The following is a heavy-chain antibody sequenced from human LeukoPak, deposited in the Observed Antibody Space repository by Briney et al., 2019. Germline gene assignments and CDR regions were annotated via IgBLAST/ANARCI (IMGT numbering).Heavy chain of an antibody. V-gene: IGHV1-46*01. CDR1: GYTFTSYY. D-gene: IGHD1-20*01. CDR3: ASSSNWNYSGMDV. J-gene: IGHJ6*02. Sequence: ASVKVSCKASGYTFTSYYMHWVRQAPGQGLEWMGIINPSGGSTSYAQKFQGRVTMTRDTSTSTVYMELSSLRSEDTVVYYCASSSNWNYSGMDVWGQGTTVTVSS. CDR2: INPSGGST.